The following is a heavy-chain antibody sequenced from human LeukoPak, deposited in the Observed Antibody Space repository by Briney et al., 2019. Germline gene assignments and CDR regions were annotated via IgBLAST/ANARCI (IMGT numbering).Heavy chain of an antibody. CDR1: GYTFSGYY. D-gene: IGHD3-3*01. CDR3: ARERKITSFGVACDY. CDR2: INPNGGGT. J-gene: IGHJ4*02. V-gene: IGHV1-2*06. Sequence: ASVKVSCKASGYTFSGYYMHWVRQAPGQGLERMGRINPNGGGTNYAQRLQGRVTMTSDTSISTAYMELSSLRSDDTAVYYCARERKITSFGVACDYWGQGTLVTVSS.